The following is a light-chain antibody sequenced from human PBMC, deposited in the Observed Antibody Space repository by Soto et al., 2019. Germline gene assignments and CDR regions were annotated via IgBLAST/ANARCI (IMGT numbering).Light chain of an antibody. J-gene: IGKJ5*01. Sequence: EIVLTQSPGTLSLSPGERATLSCRASQSVSSYYLALCQQRPGQAPRLLIYGASTRAAGIPDRFSGSGSGTDFPLTITRLEPEDSAVYSCQQYTGPPTTFGQGTRLEI. CDR1: QSVSSYY. V-gene: IGKV3-20*01. CDR2: GAS. CDR3: QQYTGPPTT.